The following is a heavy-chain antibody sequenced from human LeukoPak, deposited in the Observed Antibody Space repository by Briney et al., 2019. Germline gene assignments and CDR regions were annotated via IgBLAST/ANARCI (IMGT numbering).Heavy chain of an antibody. CDR1: GGSFSGYC. Sequence: SETLSLTCAVYGGSFSGYCWSWIRQPPGKGLEWIGEINHSGSTNYNPSLKSRVTISVDTSKNQFSLKLSSVTAADTAVYYCARGPYCSGGSCYSQGYYYGMDVWGKGTTVTVSS. D-gene: IGHD2-15*01. CDR3: ARGPYCSGGSCYSQGYYYGMDV. J-gene: IGHJ6*04. CDR2: INHSGST. V-gene: IGHV4-34*01.